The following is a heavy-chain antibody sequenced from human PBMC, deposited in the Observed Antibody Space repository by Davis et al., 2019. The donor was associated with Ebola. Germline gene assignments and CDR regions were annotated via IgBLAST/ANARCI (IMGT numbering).Heavy chain of an antibody. CDR3: ARGIVVVPAANYYYYNYMDV. CDR2: INHSGST. CDR1: GGSISSYY. V-gene: IGHV4-34*01. Sequence: SETLSLTCAVSGGSISSYYWGWIRKPPGKGLEWIGEINHSGSTNYNPSLKSRVTISVDTSKNQFSLKLSSVTAADTAVYYCARGIVVVPAANYYYYNYMDVWGKGTTVTVSS. J-gene: IGHJ6*03. D-gene: IGHD2-2*01.